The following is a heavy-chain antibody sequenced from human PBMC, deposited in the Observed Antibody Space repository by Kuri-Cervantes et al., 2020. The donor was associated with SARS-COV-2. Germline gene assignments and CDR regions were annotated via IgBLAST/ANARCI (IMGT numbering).Heavy chain of an antibody. CDR3: ARVEGVDYGEYYFDY. D-gene: IGHD4-17*01. Sequence: GESLKISCAASGFTFSSYSMDWVRQAPGEGLEWVSSISSSSSYIYYADSVKGRFTISRDNAKNSLYLQMNSLRAEDTVVYYCARVEGVDYGEYYFDYWGQGTLVTVSS. CDR1: GFTFSSYS. J-gene: IGHJ4*02. V-gene: IGHV3-21*04. CDR2: ISSSSSYI.